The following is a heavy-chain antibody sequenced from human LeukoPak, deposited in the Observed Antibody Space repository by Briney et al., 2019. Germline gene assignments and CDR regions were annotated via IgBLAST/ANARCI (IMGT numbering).Heavy chain of an antibody. CDR3: ARVRGYSSSSGWFLAY. D-gene: IGHD6-6*01. Sequence: VASVKVSCKASGYTFTGHYMHWVRQAPGQGLEWMGWINPNSGGTNYAQKFQGRVTMTRDTSISTAYMELSRLRSDDTAVYYCARVRGYSSSSGWFLAYWGQGTLVTVSS. V-gene: IGHV1-2*02. J-gene: IGHJ4*02. CDR1: GYTFTGHY. CDR2: INPNSGGT.